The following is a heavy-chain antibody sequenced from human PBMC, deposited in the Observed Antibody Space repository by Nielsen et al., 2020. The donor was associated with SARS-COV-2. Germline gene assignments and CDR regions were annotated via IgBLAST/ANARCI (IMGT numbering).Heavy chain of an antibody. CDR2: ISAYNGNT. V-gene: IGHV1-18*01. CDR1: GYTFTSYG. J-gene: IGHJ4*02. D-gene: IGHD3-16*01. Sequence: ASVKVSCNASGYTFTSYGISWVRQAPGQGLEWMGWISAYNGNTNYAQKLQGRVTMTTDTSTSTAYMELRGLRSDDTAVYYCARAEGFWVYFDYWGQGTLVTVSS. CDR3: ARAEGFWVYFDY.